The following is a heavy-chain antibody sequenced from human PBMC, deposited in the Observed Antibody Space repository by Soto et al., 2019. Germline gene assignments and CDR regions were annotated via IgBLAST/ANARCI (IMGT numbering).Heavy chain of an antibody. V-gene: IGHV3-30*18. CDR2: ISYDGSNK. Sequence: GGSLRLSCAAPGFTFSSYGMHWVRQAPGKGLEWVAVISYDGSNKYYADSVKGRFTISRDNSKNTLYLQMNSLRAEDTAVYYCAKNYDILTGYYSPFDYWGQGTLVTVSS. CDR3: AKNYDILTGYYSPFDY. J-gene: IGHJ4*02. D-gene: IGHD3-9*01. CDR1: GFTFSSYG.